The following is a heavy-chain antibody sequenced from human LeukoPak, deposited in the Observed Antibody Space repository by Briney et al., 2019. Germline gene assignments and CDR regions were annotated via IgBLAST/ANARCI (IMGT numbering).Heavy chain of an antibody. J-gene: IGHJ5*02. CDR3: ARDLRPYYDFWSGISDDWFDP. CDR1: GYTFTSYG. Sequence: ASVKVSCKASGYTFTSYGISWVRQAPGQGLEWMGWINPNSSGTNYAQKFQGRATMTRDTSISTAYMELSRLRSDDTAVYYCARDLRPYYDFWSGISDDWFDPWGQGTLVTVSS. CDR2: INPNSSGT. D-gene: IGHD3-3*01. V-gene: IGHV1-2*02.